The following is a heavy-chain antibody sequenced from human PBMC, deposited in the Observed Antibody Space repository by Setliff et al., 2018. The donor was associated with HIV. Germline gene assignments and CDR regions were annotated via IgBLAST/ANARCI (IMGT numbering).Heavy chain of an antibody. V-gene: IGHV3-9*01. Sequence: GGSLRLSCAASGFTFSSYGMHWVRQAPGKGLEWVSSINWISGNIGYVDSVKGRFTISRDNAKNSLYLQMNSLRVDDTALYYCAKDRSLRGTTYALDIWGQGTMVTVSS. CDR3: AKDRSLRGTTYALDI. J-gene: IGHJ3*02. CDR2: INWISGNI. CDR1: GFTFSSYG. D-gene: IGHD1-1*01.